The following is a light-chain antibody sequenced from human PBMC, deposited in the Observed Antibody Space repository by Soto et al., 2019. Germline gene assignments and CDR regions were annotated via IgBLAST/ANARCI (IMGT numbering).Light chain of an antibody. J-gene: IGKJ1*01. V-gene: IGKV1-5*03. CDR1: RTISSW. Sequence: DIQMTQSPSILSASVGDRVTITCRASRTISSWLAWYQQKPGKAPKLLIYKASTLKSGVPSRFSGSGSGTEFTLTISSLQPDDFATYYCQHYNSYSEAFGQGTKVDI. CDR3: QHYNSYSEA. CDR2: KAS.